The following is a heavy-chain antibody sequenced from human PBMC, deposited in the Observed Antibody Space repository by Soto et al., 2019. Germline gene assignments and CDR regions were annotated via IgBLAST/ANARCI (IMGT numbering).Heavy chain of an antibody. CDR1: GYTFTSYD. CDR2: MNPNSGNT. J-gene: IGHJ6*03. D-gene: IGHD3-9*01. CDR3: ARGLSTISYYYYYMDV. Sequence: ASVKGSCKASGYTFTSYDINWVRQATGQGLEWMGWMNPNSGNTGYAQKFQGRVTMTRNTSISTAYMELSSLRSEDTAVYYCARGLSTISYYYYYMDVWGKGTTVTVSS. V-gene: IGHV1-8*01.